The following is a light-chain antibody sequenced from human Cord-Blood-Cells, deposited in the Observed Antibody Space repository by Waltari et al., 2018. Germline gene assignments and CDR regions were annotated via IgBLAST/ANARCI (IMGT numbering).Light chain of an antibody. V-gene: IGKV3-15*01. CDR3: QEDNNWPVVCT. J-gene: IGKJ3*01. Sequence: EIVMTQSPATLSVSQGERTTPSFRPSQSVSSNLACYPQKPGPAPRLLIYGASTRATGIPARLSGSGFETEFTRTNSSLQSEDFAVFYCQEDNNWPVVCTFGPGTKVDIK. CDR1: QSVSSN. CDR2: GAS.